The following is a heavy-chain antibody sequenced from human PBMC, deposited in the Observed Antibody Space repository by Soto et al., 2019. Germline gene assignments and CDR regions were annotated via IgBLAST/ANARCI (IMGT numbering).Heavy chain of an antibody. CDR3: ARAGSGISY. Sequence: QVQLQESGPGLVKPSETLSLTCTVSGGSISSYYWSWIRQPPGKGLEWIGYIYYSGSTNYNPSLKSRFTISVDTSKNQFSLKLSSVTAADTAVYYCARAGSGISYWGQGTLVTVSS. V-gene: IGHV4-59*01. J-gene: IGHJ4*02. CDR2: IYYSGST. D-gene: IGHD3-10*01. CDR1: GGSISSYY.